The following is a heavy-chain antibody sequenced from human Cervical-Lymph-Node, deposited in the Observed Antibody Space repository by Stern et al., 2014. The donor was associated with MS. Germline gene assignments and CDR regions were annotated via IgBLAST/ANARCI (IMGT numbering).Heavy chain of an antibody. CDR2: ISFDVSYK. J-gene: IGHJ6*02. D-gene: IGHD1-26*01. V-gene: IGHV3-30*18. CDR3: AKDRERQNYYYGMDV. CDR1: GFTFRRYG. Sequence: VQLVQSGGDVVQPGRPLRLSCAASGFTFRRYGMHWVRPAPGQRLEWVALISFDVSYKYYADSVKGRFTMSRDNSKNTLYLELNSLRAEDTAVYYCAKDRERQNYYYGMDVWGQGTTVTVSS.